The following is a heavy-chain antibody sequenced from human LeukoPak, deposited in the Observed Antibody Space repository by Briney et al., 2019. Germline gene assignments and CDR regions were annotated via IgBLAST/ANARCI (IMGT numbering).Heavy chain of an antibody. J-gene: IGHJ4*02. CDR2: KHSSGST. D-gene: IGHD1-26*01. V-gene: IGHV4-61*02. Sequence: SQTLSLTCTVSGGSISSGSYYWSWIRKPAGKGLEWIGCKHSSGSTNYNPSLKSRVTLSLDTSKNQFSLKLSSVTAADTAVYYCASAYSGSFYFGSWGQGILVTVSS. CDR1: GGSISSGSYY. CDR3: ASAYSGSFYFGS.